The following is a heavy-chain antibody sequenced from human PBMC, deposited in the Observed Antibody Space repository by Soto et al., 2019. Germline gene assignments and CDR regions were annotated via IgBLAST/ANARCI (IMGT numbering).Heavy chain of an antibody. CDR1: GGSISSGGYS. D-gene: IGHD3-3*01. V-gene: IGHV4-30-2*05. Sequence: PSETLSLTCAVSGGSISSGGYSWSWIRQPPGKGLEWIGYIYHSGSTYYNPSLKSRVTISVDTSKNQFSLKLSSVTAADTAVYYCARDRRITIFGGAKILGMDVWGQGTTVTVSS. J-gene: IGHJ6*02. CDR2: IYHSGST. CDR3: ARDRRITIFGGAKILGMDV.